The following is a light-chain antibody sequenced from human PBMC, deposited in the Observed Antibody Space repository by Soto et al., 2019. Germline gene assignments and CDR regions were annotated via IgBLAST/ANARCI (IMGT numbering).Light chain of an antibody. J-gene: IGLJ2*01. CDR2: GDT. CDR3: QSYDSSLSGVV. Sequence: QAVVTQPPSVSGAPGQRVTISCTGSSSNIGAGYDVHWYQQLPGTAPKLLIYGDTNRPSGVPDRFSASKSGTSASLAITGLRAEDEADYYCQSYDSSLSGVVFGGGTKLTVL. V-gene: IGLV1-40*01. CDR1: SSNIGAGYD.